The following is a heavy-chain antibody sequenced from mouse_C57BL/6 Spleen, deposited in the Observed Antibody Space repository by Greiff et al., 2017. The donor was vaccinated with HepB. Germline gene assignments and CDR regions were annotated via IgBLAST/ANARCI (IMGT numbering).Heavy chain of an antibody. CDR1: GFSLTSYG. J-gene: IGHJ4*01. V-gene: IGHV2-6*01. Sequence: VQRVESGPGLVAPSQSLSITCTVSGFSLTSYGVDWVRQSPGKGLEWLGVIWGVGSTKYNSALKSRLSISKDNSKSQVFLKMNSLQTDDTAMYYCARELTGFYAMDYWGQGTSVTVSS. D-gene: IGHD4-1*01. CDR3: ARELTGFYAMDY. CDR2: IWGVGST.